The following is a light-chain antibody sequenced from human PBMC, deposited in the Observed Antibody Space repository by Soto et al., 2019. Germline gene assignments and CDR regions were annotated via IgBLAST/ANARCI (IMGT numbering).Light chain of an antibody. CDR3: QQSYSTPWK. CDR1: QSIRSY. J-gene: IGKJ1*01. V-gene: IGKV1-39*01. CDR2: DAS. Sequence: DIQLTHSPSSLSASVGDKVTITCRASQSIRSYLNWVQQKPGKAPKLLIYDASSLQTGVPSRFSGSGSGTDFSLTISSLQPEDFATYYCQQSYSTPWKFGQGTKVDIK.